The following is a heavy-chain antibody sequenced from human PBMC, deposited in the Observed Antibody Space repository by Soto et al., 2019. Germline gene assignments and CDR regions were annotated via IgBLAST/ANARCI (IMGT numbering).Heavy chain of an antibody. V-gene: IGHV3-21*01. D-gene: IGHD3-16*01. CDR3: VRDYYDTRGYPSTCDR. Sequence: GGSLSLSCAASGFTLSRHTMNWVRQAPGKGLEWVSFIGSRTSDIYYADSVKGRFTISRDNAKNSLYLDLTRLRAEDTAVYCGVRDYYDTRGYPSTCDRWGQGTMVTVS. J-gene: IGHJ3*01. CDR2: IGSRTSDI. CDR1: GFTLSRHT.